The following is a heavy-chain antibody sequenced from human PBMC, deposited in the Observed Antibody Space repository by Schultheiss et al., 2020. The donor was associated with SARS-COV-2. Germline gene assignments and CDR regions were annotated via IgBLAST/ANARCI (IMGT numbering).Heavy chain of an antibody. CDR1: GFTFGHYG. Sequence: GGSLRLSCAASGFTFGHYGMTWVRQAPGKGLVWVSRIYGDGSRTSYADSVKGRFTISRDNAKNTLYLQMNSLRAEDTAVYYCTRDLGFWGQGTLVTVSS. CDR3: TRDLGF. J-gene: IGHJ4*02. CDR2: IYGDGSRT. V-gene: IGHV3-74*01. D-gene: IGHD3-16*01.